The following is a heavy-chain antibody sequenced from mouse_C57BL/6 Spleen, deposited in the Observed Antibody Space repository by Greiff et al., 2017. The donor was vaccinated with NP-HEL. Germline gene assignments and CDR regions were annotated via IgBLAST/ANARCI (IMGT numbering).Heavy chain of an antibody. Sequence: EVQLKQSGAELVRPGASVKLSCTASGFNIKDDYMHWVKQRPEQGLEWIGWIDPENGDTEYASKFQGKATITADTSSNTAYLQLSSLTSEDTAVYYCTRYGNYVDYWGQGTTLTVSS. CDR3: TRYGNYVDY. CDR2: IDPENGDT. CDR1: GFNIKDDY. V-gene: IGHV14-4*01. D-gene: IGHD2-1*01. J-gene: IGHJ2*01.